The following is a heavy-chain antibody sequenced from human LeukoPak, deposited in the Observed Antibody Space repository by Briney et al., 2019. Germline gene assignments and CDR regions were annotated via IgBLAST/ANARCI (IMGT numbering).Heavy chain of an antibody. D-gene: IGHD3-22*01. CDR3: ARDSRSYERSGYYHFDY. CDR2: IYYNGSP. CDR1: GASLISYY. J-gene: IGHJ4*02. Sequence: PSETLSLTCTVSGASLISYYWNWIRQPPGKGLEWIGYIYYNGSPNYNPYFKSRVTMSQDTSKNQFSLKLTSVTAADTAVYYCARDSRSYERSGYYHFDYWGQGSLVTVSS. V-gene: IGHV4-59*01.